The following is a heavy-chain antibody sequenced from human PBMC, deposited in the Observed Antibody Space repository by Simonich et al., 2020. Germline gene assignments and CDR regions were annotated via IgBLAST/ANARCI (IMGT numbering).Heavy chain of an antibody. CDR2: IYHSGST. D-gene: IGHD6-13*01. V-gene: IGHV4-38-2*01. J-gene: IGHJ6*02. Sequence: QVQLQESGPGLVKPSETLSLTCAVSDYSISSGYYWGWIRQPPGKGLEWIGSIYHSGSTYYNPSLKSRVTISVDTSKNQFSLKLSSVTAADTAVYYCARVGYSNYYYYGMDVWGQGTTVTVSS. CDR3: ARVGYSNYYYYGMDV. CDR1: DYSISSGYY.